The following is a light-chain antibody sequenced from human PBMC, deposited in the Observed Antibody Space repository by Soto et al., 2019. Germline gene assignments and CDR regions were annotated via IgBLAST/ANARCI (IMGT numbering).Light chain of an antibody. Sequence: DIQMTQSPSSLSASVGDRVTITCRASQSISSYLNWYQQKPGKAPKLLIYAASSLQSGVPSRFSGSGSGTDFTLTISSLQPEDFANYNCQQSYSTPRTIGQGTKVEIK. J-gene: IGKJ1*01. CDR3: QQSYSTPRT. CDR1: QSISSY. CDR2: AAS. V-gene: IGKV1-39*01.